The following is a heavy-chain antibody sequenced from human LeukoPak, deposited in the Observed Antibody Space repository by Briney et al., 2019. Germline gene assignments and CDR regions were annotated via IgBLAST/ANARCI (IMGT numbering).Heavy chain of an antibody. Sequence: GGSLRLSCAASGFTFSSYSMNWVRQAPGKGLEWVSYISSSSSTIYYADSVKGRFTISRDNAKNSLYLQMNSLRAEDTAVYYCARGAFSSSWLYYYYMDVWGKGTTVTVSS. V-gene: IGHV3-48*04. CDR2: ISSSSSTI. J-gene: IGHJ6*03. D-gene: IGHD6-13*01. CDR3: ARGAFSSSWLYYYYMDV. CDR1: GFTFSSYS.